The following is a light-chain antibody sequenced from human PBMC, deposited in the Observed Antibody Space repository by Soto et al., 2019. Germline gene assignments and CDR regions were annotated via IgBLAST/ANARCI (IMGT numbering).Light chain of an antibody. CDR2: DVS. Sequence: QSALTQPASVSGSPGQSITISCTGTSSDVGTYNYVSWYQLHPDKAPKLMIFDVSSRPSGVSNRFSGSKSGNTASLTISGLQAEDEADYFCSSFKGTNSFVFGTGTKVTVL. V-gene: IGLV2-14*01. J-gene: IGLJ1*01. CDR3: SSFKGTNSFV. CDR1: SSDVGTYNY.